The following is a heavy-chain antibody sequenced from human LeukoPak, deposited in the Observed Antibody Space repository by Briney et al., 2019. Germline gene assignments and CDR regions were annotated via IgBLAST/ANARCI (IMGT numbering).Heavy chain of an antibody. V-gene: IGHV3-48*02. J-gene: IGHJ4*02. CDR2: IGTSSSPI. Sequence: GGSLRLSCAASGFAFSSYSMNWVRQAPGKGLEWVSYIGTSSSPIYYGDSVKGRFTISRDNDKKSIYLQMDSQRDEDTAVYYCARGNRGLSPDYWGQGTLVIVSS. CDR1: GFAFSSYS. CDR3: ARGNRGLSPDY. D-gene: IGHD1-14*01.